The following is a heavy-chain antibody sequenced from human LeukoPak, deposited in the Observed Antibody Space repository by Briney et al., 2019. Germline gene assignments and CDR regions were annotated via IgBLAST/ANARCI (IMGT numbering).Heavy chain of an antibody. D-gene: IGHD1-26*01. CDR2: IKQDGSVK. CDR3: VRHPSARFDY. J-gene: IGHJ4*02. CDR1: GFSFSSYG. V-gene: IGHV3-7*04. Sequence: GGSLRLSCAASGFSFSSYGMHWVRQAPGKGLEWVANIKQDGSVKYCVDSVKGRFTISRDNAKNSLYLQMNSLRAEDTAVYYCVRHPSARFDYWGQGTLVTVSS.